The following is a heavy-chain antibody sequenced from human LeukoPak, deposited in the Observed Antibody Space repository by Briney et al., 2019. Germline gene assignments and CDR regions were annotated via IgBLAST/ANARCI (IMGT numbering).Heavy chain of an antibody. CDR1: GGSLSNESHY. Sequence: SETLSLTCTFTGGSLSNESHYESWIRQPPGKGLEWIGYISYSGSTNYTPSLKSRVTISADTSKNQFPLKLSSLTAAATAVCSCARVDCFKWFGLGGQGILVTVSS. CDR2: ISYSGST. CDR3: ARVDCFKWFGL. V-gene: IGHV4-61*01. D-gene: IGHD2-21*01. J-gene: IGHJ5*02.